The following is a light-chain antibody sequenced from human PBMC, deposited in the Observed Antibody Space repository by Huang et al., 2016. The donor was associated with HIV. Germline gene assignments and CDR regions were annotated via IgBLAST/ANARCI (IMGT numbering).Light chain of an antibody. V-gene: IGKV3D-15*01. Sequence: EIVMTQSPATLSVSPGGGATLACRASQNVRSNLAWYQQTPGQAPRRRIYDTSTRASGVPARFSGSGSGTEFTLTISGLQSEDFAVYYCQQYDNWPPGLTFGGGTKVEI. CDR1: QNVRSN. CDR2: DTS. CDR3: QQYDNWPPGLT. J-gene: IGKJ4*01.